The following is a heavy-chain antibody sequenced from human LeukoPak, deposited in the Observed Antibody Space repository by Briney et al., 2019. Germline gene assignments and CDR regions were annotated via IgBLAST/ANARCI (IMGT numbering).Heavy chain of an antibody. CDR2: INPNSGGT. V-gene: IGHV1-2*02. D-gene: IGHD2-2*01. J-gene: IGHJ4*02. Sequence: GASVKVSCKASGYTFTGYYMHWVRQAPGQGLEWMGWINPNSGGTNYARKFQGRVTMTRDTSISTAYMELNRLRSDDTAVYYCARGFKGTSCPGYWGQGTLVTVSS. CDR1: GYTFTGYY. CDR3: ARGFKGTSCPGY.